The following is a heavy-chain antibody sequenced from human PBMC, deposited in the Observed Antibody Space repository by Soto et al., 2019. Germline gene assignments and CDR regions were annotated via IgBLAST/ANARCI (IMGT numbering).Heavy chain of an antibody. CDR3: ANSRGYSYGYPYDD. Sequence: PGGSLRLSCAASGFTFSSYAMSWVRQAPGKGLEWVSAISGSGGSTYYADSVKGRFTISRDNSKNTLYLQMNSLRAEDTAVYYCANSRGYSYGYPYDDWGQGTLVTVSS. CDR2: ISGSGGST. V-gene: IGHV3-23*01. CDR1: GFTFSSYA. J-gene: IGHJ4*02. D-gene: IGHD5-18*01.